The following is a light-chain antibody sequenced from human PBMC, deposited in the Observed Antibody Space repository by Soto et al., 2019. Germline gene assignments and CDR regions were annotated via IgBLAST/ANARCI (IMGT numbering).Light chain of an antibody. Sequence: EIVLTQSPATLSLSPGERATLSCGASQTVSNNYLAWYQQKPGQAPRVLIYDASSRASGIPDRFSGSGSVTDFTLTISRLEPEDFAVYYCQQYGASPRTFGQGTKVEIK. CDR3: QQYGASPRT. CDR1: QTVSNNY. J-gene: IGKJ1*01. V-gene: IGKV3D-20*01. CDR2: DAS.